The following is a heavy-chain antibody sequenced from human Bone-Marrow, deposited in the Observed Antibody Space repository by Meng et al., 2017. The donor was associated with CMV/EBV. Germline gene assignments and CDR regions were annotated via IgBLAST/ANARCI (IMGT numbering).Heavy chain of an antibody. CDR1: GYTFTSYG. J-gene: IGHJ4*02. D-gene: IGHD2-8*01. CDR2: ISAYNGNT. CDR3: ARGPLVRILYHNHHYPFDY. V-gene: IGHV1-18*01. Sequence: ASVKVSCKASGYTFTSYGISWVRQAPGQGLEWMGWISAYNGNTNYAQKLQGRVTMTTDTSTSTAYMELSRLRSDDTAVYYCARGPLVRILYHNHHYPFDYWGQGTLVTVSS.